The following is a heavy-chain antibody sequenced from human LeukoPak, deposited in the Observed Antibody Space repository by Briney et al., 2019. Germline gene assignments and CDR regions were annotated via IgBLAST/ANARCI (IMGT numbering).Heavy chain of an antibody. J-gene: IGHJ4*02. CDR2: IWYDGSNK. V-gene: IGHV3-33*01. CDR3: ARIRYSYGYRWVDY. D-gene: IGHD5-18*01. CDR1: GFTFSSYG. Sequence: GGSLRLSCAASGFTFSSYGMHWVRQAPGKGLEWVAVIWYDGSNKNYADSVKGRFTISRDNAKNTLYLQMNSLRAEDTAVYYCARIRYSYGYRWVDYWGQGTLVTVSS.